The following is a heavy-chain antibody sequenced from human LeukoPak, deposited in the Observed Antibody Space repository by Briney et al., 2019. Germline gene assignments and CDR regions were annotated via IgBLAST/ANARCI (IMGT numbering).Heavy chain of an antibody. Sequence: ETLSLTCTVSGGSISSSSYYWGWIRQPPGKGLEGIGSIYYSGSTYYNPSLKSRVTISVDTSKNQFSLKLSSVTAADTAVYYCARGDSSQITSRYYFDYWGQGTLVTVSS. V-gene: IGHV4-39*07. J-gene: IGHJ4*02. CDR1: GGSISSSSYY. D-gene: IGHD6-13*01. CDR3: ARGDSSQITSRYYFDY. CDR2: IYYSGST.